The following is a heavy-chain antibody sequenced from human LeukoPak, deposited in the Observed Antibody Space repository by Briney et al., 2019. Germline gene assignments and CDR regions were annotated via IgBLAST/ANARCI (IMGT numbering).Heavy chain of an antibody. J-gene: IGHJ3*02. D-gene: IGHD1-26*01. CDR2: MNPNSGNT. CDR3: ARIGWDLTDDAFDI. Sequence: ASVKVSCKASGYTFTGYYMHWVRQAPGQGLEWMGWMNPNSGNTGYAQKFQGRVTITRNTSISTAYMELSSLRSEDTAVYYCARIGWDLTDDAFDIWGQGTMVTVSS. V-gene: IGHV1-8*03. CDR1: GYTFTGYY.